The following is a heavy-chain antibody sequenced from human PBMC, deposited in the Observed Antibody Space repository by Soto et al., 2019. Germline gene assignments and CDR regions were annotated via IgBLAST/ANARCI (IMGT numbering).Heavy chain of an antibody. CDR3: ARDRPPNYDFWSGYRSVYYYYGMDV. D-gene: IGHD3-3*01. J-gene: IGHJ6*02. V-gene: IGHV1-18*01. Sequence: APVKVSCKASGYTFTSYVISWVRQAPGQGLEWMGWISAYNGNTNYAQKLQGRVTMTTDTSTSTAYMELRSLRSDDTAVYYCARDRPPNYDFWSGYRSVYYYYGMDVWGQGTTVTVS. CDR1: GYTFTSYV. CDR2: ISAYNGNT.